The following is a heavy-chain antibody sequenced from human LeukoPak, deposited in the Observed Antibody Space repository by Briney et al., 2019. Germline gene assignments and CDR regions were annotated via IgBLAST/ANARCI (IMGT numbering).Heavy chain of an antibody. CDR1: GGSISSSSYY. V-gene: IGHV4-39*01. J-gene: IGHJ5*02. CDR3: ARTAKQQLVYWFDP. D-gene: IGHD6-13*01. CDR2: IYYSGST. Sequence: PSETLSLTCTVSGGSISSSSYYWGWIRQPPGRGLEWIGSIYYSGSTYYNPSLKSRVTISVDTSKKQFSLKLSSVTAADTAVYYCARTAKQQLVYWFDPWGQGTLVTVSS.